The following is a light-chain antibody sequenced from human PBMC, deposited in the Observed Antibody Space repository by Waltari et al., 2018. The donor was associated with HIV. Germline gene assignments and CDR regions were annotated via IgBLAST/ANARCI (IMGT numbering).Light chain of an antibody. CDR3: GAWDSSLSAWV. J-gene: IGLJ3*02. Sequence: QSVLTQPPSMSMALGQKVTISCSGINSNIGNNYVSWYLQVPGTAPKLLIYDNNKRPSEIPARFSGSKTGTSATLGITGLQTVGEADYYCGAWDSSLSAWVFGGGTTLTVL. CDR2: DNN. V-gene: IGLV1-51*01. CDR1: NSNIGNNY.